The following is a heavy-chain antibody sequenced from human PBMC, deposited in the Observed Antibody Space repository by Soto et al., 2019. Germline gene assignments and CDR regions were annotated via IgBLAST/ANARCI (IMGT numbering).Heavy chain of an antibody. V-gene: IGHV1-18*01. Sequence: QVQLVQSGPEVKKPGASVKVSCRTSGYTFTTFGITWVRQAPGQGLEWMGWISTDKGHTNYAQKFQGRVTMTTDTSTSTAYMELRSLRSDDTAIYYCAPRSPAFDYWGQGTLVTVST. CDR2: ISTDKGHT. J-gene: IGHJ4*02. CDR3: APRSPAFDY. CDR1: GYTFTTFG.